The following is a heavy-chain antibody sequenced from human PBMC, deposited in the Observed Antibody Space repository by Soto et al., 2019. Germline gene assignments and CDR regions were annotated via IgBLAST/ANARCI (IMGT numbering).Heavy chain of an antibody. D-gene: IGHD3-22*01. J-gene: IGHJ6*02. Sequence: GESLKISCNGSGYSFTSYWISWVRQMPGKGLEWMGRIDPSDSYTNYSPSFQGHVTISADKSISTAYLQWSSLKASDTAMYYCARHPYDSSGYYWRYYYGMDVWGQGTTVTVSS. CDR2: IDPSDSYT. CDR3: ARHPYDSSGYYWRYYYGMDV. CDR1: GYSFTSYW. V-gene: IGHV5-10-1*01.